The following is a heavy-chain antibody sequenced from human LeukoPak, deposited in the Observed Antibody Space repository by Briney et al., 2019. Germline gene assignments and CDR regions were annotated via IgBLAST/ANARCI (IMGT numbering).Heavy chain of an antibody. Sequence: GGSLRLSCAASGFTFSSYWMYWVRQGPGKGLVWVPRINSDESNRSYADSVRGRFTISRDNAKNTLYLQMNSLRAEDMAVYYCIGGSYNSFDYWGQGTLVTVSS. CDR1: GFTFSSYW. V-gene: IGHV3-74*01. J-gene: IGHJ4*02. CDR2: INSDESNR. CDR3: IGGSYNSFDY. D-gene: IGHD1-1*01.